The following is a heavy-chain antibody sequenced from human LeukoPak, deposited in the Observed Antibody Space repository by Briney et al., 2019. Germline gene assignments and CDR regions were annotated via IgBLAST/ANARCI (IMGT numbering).Heavy chain of an antibody. Sequence: GASVKVSCKTSGYTFTDYYIHWVRQAPGQGLEWMGWINPNSGGTNYAQKFQGRVTMTRDTSIGTAYMELSRLISDDTAVYYCASLETSAYQYFDYWGQGTLVTVSS. CDR3: ASLETSAYQYFDY. D-gene: IGHD2-2*01. CDR1: GYTFTDYY. V-gene: IGHV1-2*02. CDR2: INPNSGGT. J-gene: IGHJ4*02.